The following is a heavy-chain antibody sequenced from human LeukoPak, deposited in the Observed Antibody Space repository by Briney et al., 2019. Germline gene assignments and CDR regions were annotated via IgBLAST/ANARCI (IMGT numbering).Heavy chain of an antibody. V-gene: IGHV3-23*01. CDR3: AKVDSFQIGWTPPIDG. D-gene: IGHD2/OR15-2a*01. J-gene: IGHJ4*02. Sequence: GGSLRLSCAASGFSFSNYAMSWVRQAPGKGLEWVSAISGGGGTTFYADSVKGRFTIFRDNSKYTLYLQMNSLRAEDTAIYFCAKVDSFQIGWTPPIDGWGQGTLVTVS. CDR2: ISGGGGTT. CDR1: GFSFSNYA.